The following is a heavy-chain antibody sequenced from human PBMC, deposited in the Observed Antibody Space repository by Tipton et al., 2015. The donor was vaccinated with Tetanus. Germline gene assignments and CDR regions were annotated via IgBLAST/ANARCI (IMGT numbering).Heavy chain of an antibody. CDR1: GFTFSSYW. CDR3: AKFLRFCTGGSCKTYWYFDL. CDR2: IKQDGSEK. D-gene: IGHD2-15*01. Sequence: SLRLSCAASGFTFSSYWMSWVRQAPGKGLEWVANIKQDGSEKYYVDSVKGRFTISRDNAKNSLYLQMNSLRAEDTAVYYCAKFLRFCTGGSCKTYWYFDLWGRGTLVTVSS. V-gene: IGHV3-7*01. J-gene: IGHJ2*01.